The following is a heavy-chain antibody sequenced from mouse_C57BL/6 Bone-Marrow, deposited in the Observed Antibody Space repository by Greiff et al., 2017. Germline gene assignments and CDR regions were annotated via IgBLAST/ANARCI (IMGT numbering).Heavy chain of an antibody. CDR2: IDPENGDT. D-gene: IGHD1-1*01. Sequence: VQLKESGAELVRPGASVKLSCTASGFNIKDDYMHWVKQRPEQGLEWIGWIDPENGDTEYASKFQGKATITADTSSNTAHLQLSSLTSEDTAVYYCTTYGSSHWYFDVWGTGTTVTVSS. V-gene: IGHV14-4*01. CDR3: TTYGSSHWYFDV. CDR1: GFNIKDDY. J-gene: IGHJ1*03.